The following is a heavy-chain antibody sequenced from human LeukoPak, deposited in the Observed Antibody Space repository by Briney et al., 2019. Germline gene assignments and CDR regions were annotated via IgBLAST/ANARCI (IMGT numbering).Heavy chain of an antibody. D-gene: IGHD2-21*02. Sequence: SQTLSLTCTVSGGSVSSGGYYWVWIRQRPGKGLEWIGYIYYTGSTSYNPSLKSRLTIAVDTSKNQFSLKLSSVTAADTAVYYCARVKVTDYYFDYWGQGTLVTVSS. J-gene: IGHJ4*02. V-gene: IGHV4-30-4*08. CDR3: ARVKVTDYYFDY. CDR1: GGSVSSGGYY. CDR2: IYYTGST.